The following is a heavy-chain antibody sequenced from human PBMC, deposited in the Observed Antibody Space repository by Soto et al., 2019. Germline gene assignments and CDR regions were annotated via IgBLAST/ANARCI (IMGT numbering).Heavy chain of an antibody. CDR3: ARPGSGYDVLTGQYFYYFHAVDV. D-gene: IGHD3-9*01. V-gene: IGHV3-30*04. Sequence: GGSLRLSCTVSGFLFNTYAMHWVRQAPGKGLEWVAVISYDARNTYYADSVKGRFTISRDNSKNALYLQMNSLRPEDTAVYYCARPGSGYDVLTGQYFYYFHAVDVWGQGTTVTVSS. CDR1: GFLFNTYA. CDR2: ISYDARNT. J-gene: IGHJ6*02.